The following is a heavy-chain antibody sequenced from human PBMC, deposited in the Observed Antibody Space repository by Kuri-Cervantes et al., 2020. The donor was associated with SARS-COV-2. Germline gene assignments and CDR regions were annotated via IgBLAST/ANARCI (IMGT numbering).Heavy chain of an antibody. D-gene: IGHD3-10*01. J-gene: IGHJ4*02. Sequence: GASVKVSCKASGYTFTSYGISWVRQAPGQGLEWMGWISAYNGNTNYAQKLQGRVTMTTDTSTGTAYMELRSLRSDDTAVYYCARSLMRFGELLGLFDYWGQGTLVTVSS. CDR3: ARSLMRFGELLGLFDY. CDR1: GYTFTSYG. CDR2: ISAYNGNT. V-gene: IGHV1-18*01.